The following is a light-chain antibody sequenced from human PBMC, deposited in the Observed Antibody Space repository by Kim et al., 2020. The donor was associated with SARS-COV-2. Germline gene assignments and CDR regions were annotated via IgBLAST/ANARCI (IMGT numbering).Light chain of an antibody. J-gene: IGLJ2*01. CDR3: SSFTTSSTLF. CDR1: SSDVGAYNR. CDR2: EVA. V-gene: IGLV2-18*02. Sequence: QSALTQPPSVSGSPGQSVTISCTGTSSDVGAYNRVSWYQQPPGTAPKLIIYEVANRPSGVTDRFSGSKSDNTASLTISGLQAEDEAHYYCSSFTTSSTLFFGGGTQLTVL.